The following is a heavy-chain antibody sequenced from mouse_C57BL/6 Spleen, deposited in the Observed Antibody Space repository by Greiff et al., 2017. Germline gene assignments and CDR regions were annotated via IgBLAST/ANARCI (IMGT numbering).Heavy chain of an antibody. CDR2: IYPGDGDT. V-gene: IGHV1-82*01. CDR3: ARGPYYGYDDWFAY. J-gene: IGHJ3*01. D-gene: IGHD2-9*01. CDR1: GYAFSSSW. Sequence: VQLQQSGPELVKPGASVKISCKASGYAFSSSWMNWVKQRPGKGLEWIGRIYPGDGDTNYNGKFKGKATLTADKSSSTAYMQLSSLTSEDSAVYFCARGPYYGYDDWFAYWGQGTLVTVSA.